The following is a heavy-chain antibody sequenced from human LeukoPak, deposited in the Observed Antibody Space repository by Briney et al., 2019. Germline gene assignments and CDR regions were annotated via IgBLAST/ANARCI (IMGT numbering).Heavy chain of an antibody. CDR2: IKKDGSEK. Sequence: GGSLRLSCAASGFTFSSYWMSWVRQAPGKGLEWVANIKKDGSEKYCVDSVKGRFTISRDNAKTSLYLQMNSLRAEDTAVYYCARDLSGVTGYTYGRGIDYWGQGTLVTVSS. CDR1: GFTFSSYW. D-gene: IGHD5-18*01. V-gene: IGHV3-7*01. CDR3: ARDLSGVTGYTYGRGIDY. J-gene: IGHJ4*02.